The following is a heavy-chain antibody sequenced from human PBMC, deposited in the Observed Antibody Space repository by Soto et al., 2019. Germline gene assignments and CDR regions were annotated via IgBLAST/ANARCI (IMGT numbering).Heavy chain of an antibody. CDR3: ARGNNYDFWSGYGVFRYYYYGMDV. D-gene: IGHD3-3*01. J-gene: IGHJ6*02. Sequence: GSLRLSCAASGFTFSSYGMHWVRQAPGKGLEWVAVIWYDGSNKYYADSVKGRFTISRDNSKNTLYLQMNSLRAEDTAVYYCARGNNYDFWSGYGVFRYYYYGMDVWGQGTTVTVSS. CDR1: GFTFSSYG. V-gene: IGHV3-33*01. CDR2: IWYDGSNK.